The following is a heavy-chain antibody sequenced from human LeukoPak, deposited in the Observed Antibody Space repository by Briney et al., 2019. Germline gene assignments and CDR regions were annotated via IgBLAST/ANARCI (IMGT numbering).Heavy chain of an antibody. J-gene: IGHJ4*02. CDR3: ARDHYIAVAGTSSEY. D-gene: IGHD6-19*01. V-gene: IGHV1-2*06. CDR2: INPNSGGT. CDR1: GYTFTGYY. Sequence: ASVKVSCKASGYTFTGYYMHWVRQAPGQGLEWMGRINPNSGGTNYAQKLQGRVTMTTDTSTSTAYMELRSLRSDDTAVYYCARDHYIAVAGTSSEYWGQGTLVTVSS.